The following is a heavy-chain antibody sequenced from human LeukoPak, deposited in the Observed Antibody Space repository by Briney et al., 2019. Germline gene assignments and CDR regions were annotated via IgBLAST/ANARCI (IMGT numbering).Heavy chain of an antibody. CDR1: GYTFTSYY. J-gene: IGHJ6*02. D-gene: IGHD1-26*01. CDR3: TRRGVGATLSGYYYGMDV. V-gene: IGHV1-46*03. CDR2: INPSGGST. Sequence: ASVKVSCKASGYTFTSYYMHWVRQAPGQGLEWMGIINPSGGSTSYAQKFQGRVTMTRDTSTSTVYMGLSSLRSEDTAVYYCTRRGVGATLSGYYYGMDVWGQGTTVTVSS.